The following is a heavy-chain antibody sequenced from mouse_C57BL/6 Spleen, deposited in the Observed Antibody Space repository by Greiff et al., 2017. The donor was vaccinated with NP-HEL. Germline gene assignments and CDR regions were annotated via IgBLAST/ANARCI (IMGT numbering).Heavy chain of an antibody. CDR1: GYAFTNYL. CDR2: INPGSGGT. Sequence: VQLQQSGAELVRPGTSVKVSCKASGYAFTNYLIEWVKQRPGQGLEWIGVINPGSGGTNYNEKFKGKATLTADKSSSTAYMQLSSLTSEDSAVYFCARSRLRDWYFDVWGTGTTVTVSS. D-gene: IGHD1-1*01. V-gene: IGHV1-54*01. CDR3: ARSRLRDWYFDV. J-gene: IGHJ1*03.